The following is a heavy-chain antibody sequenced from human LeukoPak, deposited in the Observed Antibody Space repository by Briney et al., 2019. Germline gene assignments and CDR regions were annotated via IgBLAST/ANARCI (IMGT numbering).Heavy chain of an antibody. Sequence: ASVKVSCKASGYTFTSYDINWVRQATGQGLEWMGWMNPNSGNTGYAQKFQGRVTMTRNTSISTAYMELSSLRSEDTAVYYCARGPVFFCSPSCYHADYYYYYGRDVWGQGPTVTVSS. CDR2: MNPNSGNT. J-gene: IGHJ6*02. CDR3: ARGPVFFCSPSCYHADYYYYYGRDV. V-gene: IGHV1-8*01. D-gene: IGHD2-2*01. CDR1: GYTFTSYD.